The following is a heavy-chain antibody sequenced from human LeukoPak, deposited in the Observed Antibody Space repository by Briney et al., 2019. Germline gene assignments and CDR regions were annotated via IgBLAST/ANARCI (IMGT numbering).Heavy chain of an antibody. Sequence: ASVKVSCKASGYTFTSYDINWVRQATGQGLEWMGWMNPNSGNTGYAQKFQGRVTMTRDMSTSTDYMELSSLRAEDTALYYCAKEASGSYGYRRWGYFDYWGQGTLVTVSS. V-gene: IGHV1-8*01. CDR2: MNPNSGNT. CDR3: AKEASGSYGYRRWGYFDY. J-gene: IGHJ4*02. CDR1: GYTFTSYD. D-gene: IGHD3-10*01.